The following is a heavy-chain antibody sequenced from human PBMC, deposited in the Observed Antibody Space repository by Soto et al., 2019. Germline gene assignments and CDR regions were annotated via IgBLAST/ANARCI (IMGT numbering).Heavy chain of an antibody. CDR1: GGTFSTYA. V-gene: IGHV1-69*12. CDR3: ASGIQRWLRRINNGYSG. D-gene: IGHD5-12*01. J-gene: IGHJ4*02. Sequence: QVQLVQSGAEVKKPESSVKVSCKAPGGTFSTYAISWVRQAPGQGLEWMGGIIPMFGTANYAQRFQDRVTITADESTNTVCMELSSLRSADTAVYFCASGIQRWLRRINNGYSGWGQGTLVTVSS. CDR2: IIPMFGTA.